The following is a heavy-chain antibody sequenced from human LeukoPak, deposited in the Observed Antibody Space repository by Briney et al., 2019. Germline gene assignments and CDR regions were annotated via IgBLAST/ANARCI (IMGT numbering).Heavy chain of an antibody. V-gene: IGHV1-69*05. CDR3: AREDDSSGYYTGNYFDY. Sequence: SVKVSCKASRGTFSSYAISWVRQAPGQGLEWMGRIIPIFGTANYAQKFQGRVTITTDESTSTAYMELSSLRSEDTAVYYCAREDDSSGYYTGNYFDYWGQGTLVTVSS. J-gene: IGHJ4*02. D-gene: IGHD3-22*01. CDR1: RGTFSSYA. CDR2: IIPIFGTA.